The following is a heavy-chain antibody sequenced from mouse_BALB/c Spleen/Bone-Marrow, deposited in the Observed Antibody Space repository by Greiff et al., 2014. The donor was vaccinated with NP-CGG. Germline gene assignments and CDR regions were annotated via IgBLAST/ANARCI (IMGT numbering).Heavy chain of an antibody. CDR1: GFTFSNYW. J-gene: IGHJ3*01. Sequence: DVKLVESGGGLVQPGGSMKLSCVASGFTFSNYWMNWVRQSPEKGLEWVAEIRLKSNNYATHYAESVKGRFTISRDDSKSSVYLQMNNLRVEDTGIYYCTLGRGFAHWGQGTLVTVSA. D-gene: IGHD3-1*01. V-gene: IGHV6-6*02. CDR3: TLGRGFAH. CDR2: IRLKSNNYAT.